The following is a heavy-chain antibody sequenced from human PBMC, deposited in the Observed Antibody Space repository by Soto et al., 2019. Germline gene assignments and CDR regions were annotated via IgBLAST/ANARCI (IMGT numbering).Heavy chain of an antibody. CDR1: GYTFTGYY. Sequence: VASVKVSCKASGYTFTGYYMHWVRQAPGQGLEWMGWINPNSGGTNYAQKFQGRVTMTRDTSISTAYMELSRLRSDDTAVYYCAIGITRPPGQHFHYWGPGILLTVS. J-gene: IGHJ4*02. V-gene: IGHV1-2*02. D-gene: IGHD1-20*01. CDR2: INPNSGGT. CDR3: AIGITRPPGQHFHY.